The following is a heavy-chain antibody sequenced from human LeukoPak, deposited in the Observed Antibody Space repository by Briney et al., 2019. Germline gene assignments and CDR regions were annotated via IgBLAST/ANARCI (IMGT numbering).Heavy chain of an antibody. CDR1: GGSISSSSYY. Sequence: SETLSLTCTVSGGSISSSSYYWGWIRQPPGKGLEWIGSIYYSGSTYYNPSLKSRVTISVDTSKNQFSLKLSSVTVADTAVYYCARVSYSSSSQGFDYWGQGTLVTVSS. D-gene: IGHD6-6*01. J-gene: IGHJ4*02. CDR3: ARVSYSSSSQGFDY. CDR2: IYYSGST. V-gene: IGHV4-39*07.